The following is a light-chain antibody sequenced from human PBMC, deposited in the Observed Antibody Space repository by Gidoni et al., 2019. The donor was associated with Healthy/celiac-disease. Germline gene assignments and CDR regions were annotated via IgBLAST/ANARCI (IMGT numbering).Light chain of an antibody. CDR1: SSNIGSNT. V-gene: IGLV1-44*01. Sequence: QSVLTQPPSASGTPGQRVTITCSGSSSNIGSNTVNWYQQLPGTAPKLLIYSNKTRPSWVPDRFSGSKSGTSASLAISGLQSEDEADYYCAAWYDSLNGWVFGGGTKLTVL. CDR3: AAWYDSLNGWV. CDR2: SNK. J-gene: IGLJ3*02.